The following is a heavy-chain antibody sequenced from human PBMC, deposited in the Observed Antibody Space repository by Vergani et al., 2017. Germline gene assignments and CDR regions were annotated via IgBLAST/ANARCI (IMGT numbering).Heavy chain of an antibody. CDR2: IYYSGST. D-gene: IGHD6-13*01. CDR3: AGLSIAAAGFSFDY. Sequence: QVQLQESGPGLVKPSETLSLTCTVSGGSISSYYWSWIRQPPGKGLEWIGYIYYSGSTNYNPSLKSRITISVYTCKNQFSLKLSSVTAADTAVYYCAGLSIAAAGFSFDYWGQGTLVTVSS. J-gene: IGHJ4*02. CDR1: GGSISSYY. V-gene: IGHV4-59*01.